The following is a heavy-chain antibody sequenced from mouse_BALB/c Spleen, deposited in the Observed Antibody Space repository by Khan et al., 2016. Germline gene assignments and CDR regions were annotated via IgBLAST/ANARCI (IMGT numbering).Heavy chain of an antibody. CDR2: ISYSGST. CDR3: ARSRGGSLDY. J-gene: IGHJ2*01. V-gene: IGHV3-2*02. Sequence: EVQLQESGPGLVKPSQSLSLTCTVTGYSITSDYAWNWIRQFPGNKLEWMGYISYSGSTSYNPSLKSRISITRDTSKNQFFLQLNSVTTEDTATSYCARSRGGSLDYWGQGTTLTVSS. CDR1: GYSITSDYA. D-gene: IGHD1-1*02.